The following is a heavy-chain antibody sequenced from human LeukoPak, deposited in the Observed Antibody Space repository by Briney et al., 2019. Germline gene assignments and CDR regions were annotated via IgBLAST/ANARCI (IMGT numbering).Heavy chain of an antibody. V-gene: IGHV3-30*02. CDR1: GFTFSSYG. J-gene: IGHJ4*02. CDR2: IRYDGSNK. D-gene: IGHD5-18*01. Sequence: SGRSLRLSCAASGFTFSSYGMHWVRQAPGKGLEWVAFIRYDGSNKYYADSVKGRFTISRDNSKNTLYLQMNSLRAEETAVYYCAKDRRGYSYGYSFFDYWGQGTLVTVSS. CDR3: AKDRRGYSYGYSFFDY.